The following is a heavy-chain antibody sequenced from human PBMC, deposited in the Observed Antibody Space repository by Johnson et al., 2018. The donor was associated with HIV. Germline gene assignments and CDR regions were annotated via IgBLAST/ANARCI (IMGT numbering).Heavy chain of an antibody. CDR3: ARGGASGAFDI. J-gene: IGHJ3*02. Sequence: VQLVESGGGLVKPGGSLRLSCAASGFTFSNAWMSWVRQAPGKGLEWVGRIKSKTDGGTTDYAAPVKGRFTISRDNSKNTLYLQMGSLRAEDMAVYYCARGGASGAFDIWGQGTMVTVSS. D-gene: IGHD1-26*01. V-gene: IGHV3-15*01. CDR1: GFTFSNAW. CDR2: IKSKTDGGTT.